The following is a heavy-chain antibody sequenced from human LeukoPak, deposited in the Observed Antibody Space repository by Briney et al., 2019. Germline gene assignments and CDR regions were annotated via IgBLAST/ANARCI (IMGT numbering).Heavy chain of an antibody. D-gene: IGHD6-13*01. Sequence: GGSLRLSCAGSGFTFSSYAMSWVRQAPGKGLEWVSDIGRIETPMNYADPVKGRFTISRDNAKNPLYLDMTSLRGEDTAVYCARMKGAAAATFEFWGQGSLVTVSS. V-gene: IGHV3-48*04. CDR2: IGRIETPM. J-gene: IGHJ4*02. CDR1: GFTFSSYA. CDR3: ARMKGAAAATFEF.